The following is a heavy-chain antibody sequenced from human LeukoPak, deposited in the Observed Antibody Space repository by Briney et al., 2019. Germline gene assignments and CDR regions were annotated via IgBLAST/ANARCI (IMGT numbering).Heavy chain of an antibody. CDR3: ARDERYSDADHHYPDLGY. J-gene: IGHJ4*02. CDR1: GYIFTGYY. CDR2: INPNGGAT. V-gene: IGHV1-2*02. D-gene: IGHD3-16*01. Sequence: ASVKVSCKASGYIFTGYYLFWVRQAPGQGLEWVGWINPNGGATRYARKFQGRVTLTCDTSIRTTYMELSSLTSDDTAVYYCARDERYSDADHHYPDLGYWGQGTLVTVSS.